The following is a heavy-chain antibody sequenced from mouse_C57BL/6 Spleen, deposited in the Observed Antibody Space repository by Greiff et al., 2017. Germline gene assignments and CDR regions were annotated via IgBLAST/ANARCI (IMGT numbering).Heavy chain of an antibody. CDR1: GFTFSDYG. D-gene: IGHD1-1*01. J-gene: IGHJ3*01. V-gene: IGHV5-15*01. CDR3: ASYGSSFAY. CDR2: ISNLAYSI. Sequence: EVQLVESGGGLVQPGGSLKLSCAASGFTFSDYGMAWVRQAPRKGPEWVAFISNLAYSIYYADTVTGRFTISRENAKNTLDLEMSSLRSEDTAMYYCASYGSSFAYWGQGTLVTVSA.